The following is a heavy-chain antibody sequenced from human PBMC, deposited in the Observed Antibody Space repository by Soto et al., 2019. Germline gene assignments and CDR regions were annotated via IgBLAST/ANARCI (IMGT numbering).Heavy chain of an antibody. Sequence: GGSLRLSCAASGFTFSSYAMSRVRQAPGKGLEWVSAISGSGGSTCYADSVKGRFTISRDNSKNTLYLQMNSLRAEDTAVYYCAKGGSNYYDSSGYYLFDYWGQGTLVTVSS. CDR3: AKGGSNYYDSSGYYLFDY. D-gene: IGHD3-22*01. CDR2: ISGSGGST. V-gene: IGHV3-23*01. CDR1: GFTFSSYA. J-gene: IGHJ4*02.